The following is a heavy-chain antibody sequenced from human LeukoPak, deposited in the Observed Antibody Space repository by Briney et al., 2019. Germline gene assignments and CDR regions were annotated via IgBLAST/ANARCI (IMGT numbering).Heavy chain of an antibody. CDR3: ARGEGDYDILTGYYVDY. CDR2: IYYSGST. D-gene: IGHD3-9*01. J-gene: IGHJ4*02. Sequence: SETLSPTCTVSGGSISSGGYYWSWIRQHPGKGLEWIGYIYYSGSTYYNPSLKSRVTISVDTSKNQFSLKLSSVTAADTAVYYCARGEGDYDILTGYYVDYWGQGTLVTVSS. CDR1: GGSISSGGYY. V-gene: IGHV4-31*03.